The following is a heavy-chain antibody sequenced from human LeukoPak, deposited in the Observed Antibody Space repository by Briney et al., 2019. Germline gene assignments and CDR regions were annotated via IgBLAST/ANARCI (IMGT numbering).Heavy chain of an antibody. CDR3: ATGGVAVTASAWFDP. CDR1: GYTLTELS. Sequence: ASVKVSCKVSGYTLTELSMHWVRQAPGKGLEWMGGFDPEDGETIYAQKFQGRVTMTEDTSTDTAYMELSSLRSEDTAVYYCATGGVAVTASAWFDPWGQGTLVTVSS. CDR2: FDPEDGET. J-gene: IGHJ5*02. D-gene: IGHD2-21*02. V-gene: IGHV1-24*01.